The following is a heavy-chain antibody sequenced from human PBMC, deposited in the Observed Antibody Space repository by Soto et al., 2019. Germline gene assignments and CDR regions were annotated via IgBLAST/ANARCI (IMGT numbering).Heavy chain of an antibody. CDR2: INHSGST. CDR3: ARIPLVRYCSGGSCYLHY. D-gene: IGHD2-15*01. Sequence: SETLSLTCAVYGGSFSGYYWSWIRQPPGKGLEWIGEINHSGSTNYNPSLKSRVTISVDTSKNQFSLKLSSVTAADTAVYYCARIPLVRYCSGGSCYLHYWGQGTLVTVS. J-gene: IGHJ4*02. CDR1: GGSFSGYY. V-gene: IGHV4-34*01.